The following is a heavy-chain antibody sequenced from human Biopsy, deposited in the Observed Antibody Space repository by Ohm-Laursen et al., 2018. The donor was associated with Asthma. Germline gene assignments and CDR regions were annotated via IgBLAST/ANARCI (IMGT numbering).Heavy chain of an antibody. V-gene: IGHV4-39*01. CDR3: ARPREYYYDSSGYYYHAFDI. D-gene: IGHD3-22*01. CDR2: IYYSGST. J-gene: IGHJ3*02. CDR1: GGSMSSSSYY. Sequence: GTLSLTCTVSGGSMSSSSYYWGWIRQPPGKGLEWIGSIYYSGSTYYNPSLKSRFTISVDTSTNQLSLKLTSVTAADTAVYYCARPREYYYDSSGYYYHAFDIWGQGTMVTVSS.